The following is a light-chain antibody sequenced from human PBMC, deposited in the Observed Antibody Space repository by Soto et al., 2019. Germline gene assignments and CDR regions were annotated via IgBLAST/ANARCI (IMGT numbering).Light chain of an antibody. J-gene: IGLJ1*01. V-gene: IGLV2-14*01. CDR3: SSYTSSSTPYV. Sequence: LTQPASVSGSPGQSITISCTGTSSDVGGCNYVSWYQQHPVKAPKLMIYDVTNRPSGVSDRFSGSKSGNTASLTISGLQAEDEADYYCSSYTSSSTPYVFGTGTKVTVL. CDR1: SSDVGGCNY. CDR2: DVT.